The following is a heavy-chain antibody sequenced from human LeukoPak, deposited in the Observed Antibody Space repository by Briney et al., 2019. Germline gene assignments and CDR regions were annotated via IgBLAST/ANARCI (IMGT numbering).Heavy chain of an antibody. CDR2: ISYDGSNK. V-gene: IGHV3-30-3*01. D-gene: IGHD3-10*01. Sequence: GGSLRLSCAASGFTFSSYAMHWVRQAPGKGLEWVALISYDGSNKYYADSVKGRFTISRDNSKNTPYLQMNSLRTEDTAMYYCASGKIASMLRGLIGSPFDHWGQGTLVTVSS. J-gene: IGHJ4*02. CDR1: GFTFSSYA. CDR3: ASGKIASMLRGLIGSPFDH.